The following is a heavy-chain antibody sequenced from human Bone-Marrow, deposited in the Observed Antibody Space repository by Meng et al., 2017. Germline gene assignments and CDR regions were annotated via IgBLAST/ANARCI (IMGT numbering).Heavy chain of an antibody. CDR1: GYTFTTYL. V-gene: IGHV1-3*01. D-gene: IGHD1-14*01. Sequence: QVQLVQSGAEVKKLGASVRVSCKASGYTFTTYLIYWVRQAPGQRLEWMGWINAGNGNTIYSQNFQGRVIITRDTSATTAYMELSGLRPEDTAVYYCANVAGYWGQGTLVTVSS. J-gene: IGHJ4*02. CDR2: INAGNGNT. CDR3: ANVAGY.